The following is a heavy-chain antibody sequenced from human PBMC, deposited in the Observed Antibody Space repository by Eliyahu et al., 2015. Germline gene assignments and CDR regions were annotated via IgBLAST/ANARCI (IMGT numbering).Heavy chain of an antibody. CDR2: IYYSGST. CDR1: GGSXXSGGYY. Sequence: QVQLQESGPGLVXPXQTLSLXXXVSGGSXXSGGYYWSWIRXHPGKGLEWIGYIYYSGSTYYNPSLKSRVTISVDTSKNQFSLKLSSVTAADTAVYYCARDRQYPGGRFDPWGQGTLVTVSS. J-gene: IGHJ5*02. CDR3: ARDRQYPGGRFDP. V-gene: IGHV4-31*03. D-gene: IGHD2-2*01.